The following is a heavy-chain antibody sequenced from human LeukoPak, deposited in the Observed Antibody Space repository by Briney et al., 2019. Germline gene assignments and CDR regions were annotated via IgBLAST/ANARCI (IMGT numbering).Heavy chain of an antibody. D-gene: IGHD2-2*01. V-gene: IGHV4-39*01. CDR1: GGSISTTSYY. CDR2: VYYSGTT. J-gene: IGHJ4*02. CDR3: ARDQLLDY. Sequence: TLSLTCTVSGGSISTTSYYWDWIRQPPGKGLEWIGSVYYSGTTYYNPSLKSRVTMPVDTSKNQFSLKLSSVTAADTAVYYCARDQLLDYWGQGTLVTVSS.